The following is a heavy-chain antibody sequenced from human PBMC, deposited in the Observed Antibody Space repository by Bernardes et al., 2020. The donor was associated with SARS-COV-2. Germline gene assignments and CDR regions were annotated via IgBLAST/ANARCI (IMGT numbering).Heavy chain of an antibody. V-gene: IGHV4-38-2*01. CDR2: IYHSGST. D-gene: IGHD3-10*01. CDR1: GYSISSGYY. J-gene: IGHJ5*02. CDR3: ARGPAPSTEYYSPVDP. Sequence: SETLSLTCAVSGYSISSGYYWGWIRQPPGKGLEWIGSIYHSGSTYYNPSLKSRVTISVDTSKNQFSLKLSSVTAADTAVYYCARGPAPSTEYYSPVDPWGQGTLVTVSS.